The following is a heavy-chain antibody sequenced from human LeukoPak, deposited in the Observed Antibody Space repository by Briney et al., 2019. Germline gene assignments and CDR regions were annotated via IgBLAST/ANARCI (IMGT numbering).Heavy chain of an antibody. CDR1: GFTFSSYA. D-gene: IGHD3-22*01. Sequence: GGSLRLSCAASGFTFSSYAMSWVRQVPGKGLECVSAISGSGGSTYYADSVKGRFTISRDNSKNTLYLQMNSLRAEDTAVYYCAKPPTYYYDSSGYYYWGQGTLVTVSS. V-gene: IGHV3-23*01. J-gene: IGHJ4*02. CDR3: AKPPTYYYDSSGYYY. CDR2: ISGSGGST.